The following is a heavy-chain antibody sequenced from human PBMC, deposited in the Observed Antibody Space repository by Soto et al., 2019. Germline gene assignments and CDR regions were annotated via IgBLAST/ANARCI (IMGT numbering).Heavy chain of an antibody. CDR3: AKNGQLPYYYSGMDF. Sequence: QGQLVQSGPEVKKPGASVKVSCKASGYTFTRYGISWVRQAPGQGLEWMGWISGYNGDTNYAQKVQGRVTMTIATPTTTAYMVWRSLPSDDTAIYYCAKNGQLPYYYSGMDFWGQGTTVTVSS. CDR1: GYTFTRYG. V-gene: IGHV1-18*01. J-gene: IGHJ6*02. CDR2: ISGYNGDT. D-gene: IGHD1-1*01.